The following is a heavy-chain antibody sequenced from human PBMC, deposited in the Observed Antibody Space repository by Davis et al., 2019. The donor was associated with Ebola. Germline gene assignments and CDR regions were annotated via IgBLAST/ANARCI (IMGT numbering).Heavy chain of an antibody. Sequence: AASVKVSCKASGYTFTSYAMHWVRQAPGQRLEWMGWINAGNGNTKYSQKFQGRVTITRDTSASTAYMELSSLRSEDTAVYYCAIARLGRFLEWYYFDYWGQGTLVTVSS. J-gene: IGHJ4*02. CDR3: AIARLGRFLEWYYFDY. CDR1: GYTFTSYA. V-gene: IGHV1-3*01. D-gene: IGHD3-3*01. CDR2: INAGNGNT.